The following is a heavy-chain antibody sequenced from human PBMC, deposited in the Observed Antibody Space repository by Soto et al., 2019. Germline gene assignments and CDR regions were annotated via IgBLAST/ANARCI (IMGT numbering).Heavy chain of an antibody. Sequence: GGSLRLSCAASGFTFSSYDMHWVRQATGKGLEWVSAIGTAGDTYYPGSVKGRFTISRENAKNSLYLQMNSLRAGDTAVYYCARGGSSYTVDYFDYWGQGTLVTVSS. CDR1: GFTFSSYD. V-gene: IGHV3-13*01. CDR3: ARGGSSYTVDYFDY. CDR2: IGTAGDT. J-gene: IGHJ4*02. D-gene: IGHD3-16*02.